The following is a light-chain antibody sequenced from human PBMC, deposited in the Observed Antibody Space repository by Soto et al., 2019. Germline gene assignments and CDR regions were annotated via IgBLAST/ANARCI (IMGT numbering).Light chain of an antibody. CDR2: WAS. J-gene: IGKJ2*01. Sequence: DIVMTQSPDSLAVSLGERATINCKSSQSVLYSSNNKNYLACYQQKPGQPTKLLIYWASTRESGVPDRFSGSGSGTDFTLTISSLQAEDGAVYYGQQYFSTPQYTFGQGTKLEIK. CDR3: QQYFSTPQYT. CDR1: QSVLYSSNNKNY. V-gene: IGKV4-1*01.